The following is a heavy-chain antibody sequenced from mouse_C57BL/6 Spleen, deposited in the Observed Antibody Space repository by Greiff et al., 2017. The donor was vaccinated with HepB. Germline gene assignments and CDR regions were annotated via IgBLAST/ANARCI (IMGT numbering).Heavy chain of an antibody. CDR2: IDPSDSYT. Sequence: QVQLQQPGAELVKPGASVKLSCKASGYTFTSYWMQWVKQRPGQGLEWIGEIDPSDSYTNYNQKFKGKATLTVDTSSSTAYMQLSSLTSEDSAVYYCAERPNWDERFDYWGQGTTLTVSS. V-gene: IGHV1-50*01. D-gene: IGHD4-1*01. CDR3: AERPNWDERFDY. CDR1: GYTFTSYW. J-gene: IGHJ2*01.